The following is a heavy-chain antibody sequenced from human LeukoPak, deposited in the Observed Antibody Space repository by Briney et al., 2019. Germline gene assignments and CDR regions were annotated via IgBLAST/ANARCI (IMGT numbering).Heavy chain of an antibody. CDR3: ATGGISSLLDY. Sequence: GASVKVSCKVSGHTLTDLSTHWVRQTPGGGLEWMGGLDPEDGETIYAQKFQGSVTMTEDTSTDTAYMELSSLRSEDTAVYYCATGGISSLLDYWGQGTLVTVSS. CDR2: LDPEDGET. CDR1: GHTLTDLS. J-gene: IGHJ4*02. V-gene: IGHV1-24*01. D-gene: IGHD3-16*01.